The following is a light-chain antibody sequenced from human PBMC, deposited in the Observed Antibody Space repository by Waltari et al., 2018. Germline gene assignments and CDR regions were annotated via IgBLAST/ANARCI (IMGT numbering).Light chain of an antibody. V-gene: IGLV1-40*01. CDR1: SSNIGAGYD. CDR3: QSYDSSLSGYV. Sequence: QSVLTQPPSVSGAPGQRVTISCTGSSSNIGAGYDVPWYHQIPGTAPKLLIYGNTNRPSGVPDRFSGSKSGTSASLAITGLQAEDEADYYCQSYDSSLSGYVFGTGTKVTVL. J-gene: IGLJ1*01. CDR2: GNT.